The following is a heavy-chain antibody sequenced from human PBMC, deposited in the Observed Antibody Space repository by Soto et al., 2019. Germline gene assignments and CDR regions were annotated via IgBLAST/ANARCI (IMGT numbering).Heavy chain of an antibody. CDR2: INNGGGT. J-gene: IGHJ1*01. V-gene: IGHV1-2*02. Sequence: ASVKVSCKASQYTFTNFYLHWVRQAPGQRPEWMGWINNGGGTIYAQKFQGRLTMTRDTSITTAYMELSRLRSDDTAVYYCARESSPEYFQHWGQGTLVTVSS. CDR3: ARESSPEYFQH. CDR1: QYTFTNFY.